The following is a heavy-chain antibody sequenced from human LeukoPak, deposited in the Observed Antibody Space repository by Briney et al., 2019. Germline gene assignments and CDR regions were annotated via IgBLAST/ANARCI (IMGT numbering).Heavy chain of an antibody. CDR2: ISHDGRND. Sequence: GGSLRLSCAASGFTFSSYGMHWVRQAPGKGLEWVAVISHDGRNDFYGDSVKGRFTISRDNSQNTLYLQMNSLRAEDTAVYYCARGGYYAMDVWGQGTTVTVSS. CDR1: GFTFSSYG. J-gene: IGHJ6*02. V-gene: IGHV3-30*03. CDR3: ARGGYYAMDV.